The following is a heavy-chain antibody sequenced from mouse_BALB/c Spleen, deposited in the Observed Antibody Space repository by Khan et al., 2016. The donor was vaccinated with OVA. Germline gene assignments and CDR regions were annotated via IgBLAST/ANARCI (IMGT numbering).Heavy chain of an antibody. CDR2: INPSDSES. V-gene: IGHV1-52*01. J-gene: IGHJ3*01. D-gene: IGHD2-2*01. CDR3: ARREKYGYDPSWFAY. CDR1: GYTFTSYW. Sequence: VQLQQSGAELVRPGASVKLSCKASGYTFTSYWMNWVRQRPKQGLEWIGKINPSDSESHYNQMFNDKATLTVDKSSGTAYMQLSSLTSEDSVVYYCARREKYGYDPSWFAYWGQGTLVTVSA.